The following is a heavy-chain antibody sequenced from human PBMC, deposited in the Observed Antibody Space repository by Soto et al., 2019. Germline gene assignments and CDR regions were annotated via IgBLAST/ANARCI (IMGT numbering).Heavy chain of an antibody. Sequence: GGSLRLSCAASGFTFSSYGMHWVRQAPGKGLEWVAVIWYDGSNKYYADSVKGRFTISRDNSKNTLYLQMNSLRAEDTAVYYCARDPLYIVLVPAANYYYYGMDVWGQGTTVTVSS. V-gene: IGHV3-33*01. CDR1: GFTFSSYG. CDR2: IWYDGSNK. CDR3: ARDPLYIVLVPAANYYYYGMDV. J-gene: IGHJ6*02. D-gene: IGHD2-2*01.